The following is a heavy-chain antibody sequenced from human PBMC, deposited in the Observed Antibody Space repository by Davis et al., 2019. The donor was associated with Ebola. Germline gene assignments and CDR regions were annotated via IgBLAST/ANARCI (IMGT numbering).Heavy chain of an antibody. J-gene: IGHJ3*02. D-gene: IGHD6-19*01. CDR1: GGSVSSGGYY. CDR3: ASSGWYGYAFDI. Sequence: SETLSLTCTVSGGSVSSGGYYWNWIRQPPGKGLEWIGYIYYSGSTNYNPSLKSRVTISVDTSKNQFSLKLSSVTAADTAVYYCASSGWYGYAFDIWGQGTMVTVSS. V-gene: IGHV4-61*08. CDR2: IYYSGST.